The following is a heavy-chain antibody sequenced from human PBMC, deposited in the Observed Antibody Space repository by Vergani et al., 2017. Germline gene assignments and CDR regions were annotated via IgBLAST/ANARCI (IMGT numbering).Heavy chain of an antibody. CDR1: GESIRSGSHY. Sequence: QVKLQESGPGLLKPSQTLSLTCTVSGESIRSGSHYWRWIRQPAGKGPEWIGHIHTGGSTDLNPSIKSRVSISVDTSKSQFSLKLNSVTVADTAVYYCARSRPYCTSGSCPAIWGQGTLVTVSS. V-gene: IGHV4-61*02. J-gene: IGHJ4*02. CDR2: IHTGGST. D-gene: IGHD2-15*01. CDR3: ARSRPYCTSGSCPAI.